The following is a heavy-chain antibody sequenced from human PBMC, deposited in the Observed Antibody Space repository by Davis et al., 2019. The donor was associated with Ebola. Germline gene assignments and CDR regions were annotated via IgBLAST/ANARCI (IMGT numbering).Heavy chain of an antibody. Sequence: GESLKISCAASGFTFDTFWMHWVRQAPGKGLVWVARINFDGSSTKYADSVKGRFTLSRDNAKNTVSLQMNSLRGEDTAVYFCVRVRRGSAMSGKADFYGLDVWGHGTTVTVSS. V-gene: IGHV3-74*01. CDR3: VRVRRGSAMSGKADFYGLDV. J-gene: IGHJ6*02. CDR2: INFDGSST. D-gene: IGHD2-15*01. CDR1: GFTFDTFW.